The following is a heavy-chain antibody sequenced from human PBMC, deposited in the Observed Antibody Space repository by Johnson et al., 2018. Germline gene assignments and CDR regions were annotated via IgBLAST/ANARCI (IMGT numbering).Heavy chain of an antibody. D-gene: IGHD1-26*01. CDR3: VRYRGSPDAFDI. V-gene: IGHV3-74*01. Sequence: VQLQEAGGGLVQPGGSLRLSCVASGFSISNYWMYWVRQAPGKGLVWVSRVSHIKTVESMTINSDPVKGRFPIPRDNAKNTLYLQMNSLRAEDTGLYYCVRYRGSPDAFDIWGQGTMVTVSS. J-gene: IGHJ3*02. CDR1: GFSISNYW. CDR2: IKTVESMT.